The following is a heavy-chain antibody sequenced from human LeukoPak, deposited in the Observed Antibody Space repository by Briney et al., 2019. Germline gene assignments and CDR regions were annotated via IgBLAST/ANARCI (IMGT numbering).Heavy chain of an antibody. CDR2: IYTSGST. CDR1: GGSICSVSDY. J-gene: IGHJ3*02. Sequence: PSETLSLTRTVSGGSICSVSDYWSWIRQPAGKGLGWIGGIYTSGSTNYNPSLKSRVTISVDTSKNQFSLKLSSGTAADTAVYYCARDGRYDSSGYYYPDAFDIWGQGTMVTVSS. CDR3: ARDGRYDSSGYYYPDAFDI. D-gene: IGHD3-22*01. V-gene: IGHV4-61*02.